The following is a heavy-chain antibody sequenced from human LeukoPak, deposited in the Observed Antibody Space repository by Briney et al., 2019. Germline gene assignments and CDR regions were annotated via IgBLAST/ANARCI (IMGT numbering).Heavy chain of an antibody. D-gene: IGHD3-16*01. J-gene: IGHJ4*02. CDR1: GYTFTDYY. CDR2: INPSGGST. V-gene: IGHV1-46*01. Sequence: ASVKVSCKASGYTFTDYYMHWVRQAPGQGPEWMGIINPSGGSTNYAQKFQGRVPMTSDTSTSTVHMELSSLRSEATAGDYWGRGWGGLADYWGQGTLVTVSS. CDR3: GRGWGGLADY.